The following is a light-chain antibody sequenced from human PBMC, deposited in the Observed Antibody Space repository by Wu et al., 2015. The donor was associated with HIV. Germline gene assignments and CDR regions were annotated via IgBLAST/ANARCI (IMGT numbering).Light chain of an antibody. J-gene: IGKJ1*01. CDR3: QQSYSIPWT. V-gene: IGKV1-39*01. CDR1: QSISSF. CDR2: AAS. Sequence: DIQMTQSPSSLSASVGDRVXITCRASQSISSFLNWNQQKPGKALKLLIYAASSLQSGVPSRFSGSGSGTDFTLTIISLQPEDFATYYCQQSYSIPWTFGQGTKVEIK.